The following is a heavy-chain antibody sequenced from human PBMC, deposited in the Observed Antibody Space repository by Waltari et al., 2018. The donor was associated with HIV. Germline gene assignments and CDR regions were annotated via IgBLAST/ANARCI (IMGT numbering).Heavy chain of an antibody. CDR2: VYFSGST. CDR3: ARQRQQPSVAWFDP. CDR1: GGSITSYY. V-gene: IGHV4-59*01. J-gene: IGHJ5*02. Sequence: QVQLRESGPGLVKPSETLSLTCTVSGGSITSYYWSWIRQPPGRGLEWIRYVYFSGSTKYNPSLKSRVTISVDRSKNQFSLRVNSVTAADTAVYYCARQRQQPSVAWFDPWGQGALVTVSS. D-gene: IGHD6-13*01.